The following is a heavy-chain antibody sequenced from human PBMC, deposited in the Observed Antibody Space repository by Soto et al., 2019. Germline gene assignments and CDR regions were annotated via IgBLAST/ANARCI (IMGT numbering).Heavy chain of an antibody. CDR1: GGSISSYY. J-gene: IGHJ4*02. CDR2: IYYSGST. Sequence: SETLSLTCTVSGGSISSYYWSWIRQPPGKGLEWIGYIYYSGSTNYNPSLKSRVTISVDTSKNQFSLKLSSVTAADTAVYYCASTSQYSGYDTTFVYWCQGTLVSVFS. CDR3: ASTSQYSGYDTTFVY. V-gene: IGHV4-59*08. D-gene: IGHD5-12*01.